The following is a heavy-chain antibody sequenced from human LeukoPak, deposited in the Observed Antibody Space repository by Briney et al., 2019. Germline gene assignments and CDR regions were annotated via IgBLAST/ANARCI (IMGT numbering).Heavy chain of an antibody. V-gene: IGHV4-4*07. D-gene: IGHD6-19*01. J-gene: IGHJ3*02. Sequence: SETLSLTCTVSGGSISSYYWSWIRQPAGKGPEWIGRIHTSGSTNYNPSLKSRVTMSVDTSKNQFSLKLSSVTAADTAVYYCAREVEQWLAHDAFDIWGQGTMVTVSS. CDR1: GGSISSYY. CDR3: AREVEQWLAHDAFDI. CDR2: IHTSGST.